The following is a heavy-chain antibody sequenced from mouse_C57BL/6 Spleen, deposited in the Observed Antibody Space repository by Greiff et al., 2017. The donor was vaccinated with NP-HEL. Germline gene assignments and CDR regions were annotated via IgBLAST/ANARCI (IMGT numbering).Heavy chain of an antibody. J-gene: IGHJ3*01. Sequence: VQLQQSGPELVKPGASVKISCKASGYAFSSSWMNWVKQRPGKGLEWIGRIYPGDGDTNYNGKFKGKATLTADKSSSTAYMQLSSLTSEDSAVYFCAPQLGPPFAYWGQGTLVTVSA. CDR3: APQLGPPFAY. CDR2: IYPGDGDT. D-gene: IGHD4-1*02. V-gene: IGHV1-82*01. CDR1: GYAFSSSW.